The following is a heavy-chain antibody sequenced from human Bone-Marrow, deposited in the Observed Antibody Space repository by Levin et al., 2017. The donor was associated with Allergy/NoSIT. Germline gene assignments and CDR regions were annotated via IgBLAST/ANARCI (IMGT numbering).Heavy chain of an antibody. CDR2: IYSDSSHI. J-gene: IGHJ3*01. D-gene: IGHD3/OR15-3a*01. CDR1: GFSFSSYR. Sequence: PGGSLRLSCAASGFSFSSYRMNWIRQAPGKGLEWVSSIYSDSSHIYYADSVKGRFTIARDDAKSPLYLQMNSLRAEDTAVYYCGRDEPYDLHHVDVRGQGTMVTVSS. V-gene: IGHV3-21*01. CDR3: GRDEPYDLHHVDV.